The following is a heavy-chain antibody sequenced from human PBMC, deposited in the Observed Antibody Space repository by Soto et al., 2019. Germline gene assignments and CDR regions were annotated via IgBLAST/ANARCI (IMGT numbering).Heavy chain of an antibody. Sequence: ASVKVSCKASGGTFSSYAISWVRQAPGQGLEWMGGLIPIFGTANYAQKFQGRVTITADESTSTAYMELSSLRSEDTAVYYCARDITMVRGVMMPTREGYYYGMDVWGQGTTVTVSS. CDR3: ARDITMVRGVMMPTREGYYYGMDV. V-gene: IGHV1-69*13. CDR2: LIPIFGTA. CDR1: GGTFSSYA. J-gene: IGHJ6*02. D-gene: IGHD3-10*01.